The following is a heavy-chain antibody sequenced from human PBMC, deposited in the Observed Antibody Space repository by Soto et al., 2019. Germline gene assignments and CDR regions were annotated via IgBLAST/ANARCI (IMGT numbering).Heavy chain of an antibody. CDR3: AKVRVYCTNGVGYRSSLDY. CDR1: GFTFSRYA. J-gene: IGHJ4*02. D-gene: IGHD2-8*01. Sequence: GGTLRLSCAASGFTFSRYAMSWVRQAPGKGREWVSAISGSGGSTYYADSVKGRFTISRDNSKNTLYLQMNSLRAEDTAVYYCAKVRVYCTNGVGYRSSLDYWGQGT. V-gene: IGHV3-23*01. CDR2: ISGSGGST.